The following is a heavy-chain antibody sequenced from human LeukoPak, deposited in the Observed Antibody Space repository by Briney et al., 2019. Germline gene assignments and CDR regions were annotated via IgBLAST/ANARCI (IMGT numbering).Heavy chain of an antibody. Sequence: GGSLRLSCEASGFTFSTFAMIWVRQPPGKGLEWVSSIFPSGGEIHYADSVRGRFTISRDNSKSTLSLQMNSLRAEDTAIYYCATYRQVLLPFESWGQGTPVTVSS. J-gene: IGHJ4*02. CDR3: ATYRQVLLPFES. CDR1: GFTFSTFA. V-gene: IGHV3-23*01. CDR2: IFPSGGEI. D-gene: IGHD2-8*02.